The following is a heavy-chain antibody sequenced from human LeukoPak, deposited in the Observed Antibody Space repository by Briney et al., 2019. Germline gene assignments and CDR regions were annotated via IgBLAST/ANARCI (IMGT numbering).Heavy chain of an antibody. J-gene: IGHJ4*01. CDR2: INSDGSST. V-gene: IGHV3-74*01. D-gene: IGHD6-13*01. CDR1: GFTFSSYW. CDR3: ARGARWIAAAIDY. Sequence: QPGGSLRLSCAASGFTFSSYWMHWVRQAPGKGLVWVSRINSDGSSTSYADSVKGRFTISRDNAKNTLYLQMNSLRAEDTAVYYCARGARWIAAAIDYWGQGTLVTVSS.